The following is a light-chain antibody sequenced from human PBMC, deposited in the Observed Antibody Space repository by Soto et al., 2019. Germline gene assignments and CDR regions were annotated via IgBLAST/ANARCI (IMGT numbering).Light chain of an antibody. Sequence: DVVMTQSPLSLPATLGQPASISCRSSQSLVHSDGSTYLNWFQQRPGQSPRRLIYKVSNRDSGVPDRFSGSGSGTDFTLKISRVEAEDVGVYYCMQGTHLYTFGQGTKLEIK. J-gene: IGKJ2*01. CDR2: KVS. CDR3: MQGTHLYT. CDR1: QSLVHSDGSTY. V-gene: IGKV2-30*02.